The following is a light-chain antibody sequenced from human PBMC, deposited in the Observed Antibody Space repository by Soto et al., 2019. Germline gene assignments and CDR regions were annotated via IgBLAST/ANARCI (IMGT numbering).Light chain of an antibody. V-gene: IGKV1-39*01. J-gene: IGKJ1*01. CDR1: QSISNY. Sequence: DIQMTQSPSSLSASVGDRVTITCRASQSISNYLNWYQQKPGKAPKLLMFAASSLQRGVPSRFSGGGSGTDFTLTISSLQPEDFATYYCQQSYSTPRTFGQGTKVGIK. CDR3: QQSYSTPRT. CDR2: AAS.